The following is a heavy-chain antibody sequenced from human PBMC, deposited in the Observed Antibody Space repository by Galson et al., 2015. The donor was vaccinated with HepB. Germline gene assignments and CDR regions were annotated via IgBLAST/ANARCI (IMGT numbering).Heavy chain of an antibody. V-gene: IGHV3-48*02. Sequence: SLRLSCAASGFTFSSYSMNWVRQAPGKGLEWVSYISSSSSTIYYADSVKGRFTISRDNAKNSLYLQMNSLRDEDTAVYYCARVDTAMPPGWYFDLWGRGTLVTVSS. CDR3: ARVDTAMPPGWYFDL. CDR2: ISSSSSTI. J-gene: IGHJ2*01. CDR1: GFTFSSYS. D-gene: IGHD5-18*01.